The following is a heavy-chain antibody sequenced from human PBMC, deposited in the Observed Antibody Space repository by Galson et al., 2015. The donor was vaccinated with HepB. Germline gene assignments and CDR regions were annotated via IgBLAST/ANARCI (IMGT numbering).Heavy chain of an antibody. CDR1: GFTFSSYG. CDR2: ISYDGSNK. J-gene: IGHJ1*01. CDR3: AKPTTRQMDYGGNAEYFQH. V-gene: IGHV3-30*18. D-gene: IGHD4-23*01. Sequence: SLRLSCAASGFTFSSYGMHWVRQAPGKGLEWVAVISYDGSNKYYADSVKGRFTISRDNSKNTLYLQMNSLRAEDTAVYYCAKPTTRQMDYGGNAEYFQHWGQGTLVTVSS.